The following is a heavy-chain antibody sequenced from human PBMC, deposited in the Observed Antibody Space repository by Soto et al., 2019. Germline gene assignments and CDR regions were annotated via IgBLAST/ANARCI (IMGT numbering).Heavy chain of an antibody. J-gene: IGHJ4*02. Sequence: QVQLQESGPGLVKPSETLSLTCTVSGGSISSYYWSWIRQPPGKGLEWIGYMYYIGSTNYHPSLNRRTTISVDTSKNQFSLNLISVTAADTAVYYCARRYVDYFDYWGQGTLVTVSS. D-gene: IGHD3-16*01. CDR2: MYYIGST. V-gene: IGHV4-59*08. CDR3: ARRYVDYFDY. CDR1: GGSISSYY.